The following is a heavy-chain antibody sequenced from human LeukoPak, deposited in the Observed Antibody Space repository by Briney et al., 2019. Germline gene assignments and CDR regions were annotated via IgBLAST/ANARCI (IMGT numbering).Heavy chain of an antibody. Sequence: GGSLRLSCAVSGFTFSESWMSWLRQAPGKGLEWVANIKPDGSEEYYVDSVKGRFSISGDNAQNSLYLQMNSLKVEDTAMYYCATFPTTKIDYWGQGTLVTVSS. V-gene: IGHV3-7*03. J-gene: IGHJ4*02. CDR3: ATFPTTKIDY. CDR1: GFTFSESW. CDR2: IKPDGSEE. D-gene: IGHD1-26*01.